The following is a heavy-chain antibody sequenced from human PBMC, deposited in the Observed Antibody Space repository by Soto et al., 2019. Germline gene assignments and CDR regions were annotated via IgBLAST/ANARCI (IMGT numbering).Heavy chain of an antibody. CDR1: GGSISGDS. D-gene: IGHD3-3*01. CDR3: ARDSGRKYYDFWSGYDYGMDV. V-gene: IGHV4-59*01. Sequence: SETLSLTCTVSGGSISGDSWSWILQSSGKGLEWIGYISYSGSTNYNPSLKGRVTISVDTSKNQFSLKLSSVTAADTAVYYCARDSGRKYYDFWSGYDYGMDVWGQGTTVTVSS. CDR2: ISYSGST. J-gene: IGHJ6*02.